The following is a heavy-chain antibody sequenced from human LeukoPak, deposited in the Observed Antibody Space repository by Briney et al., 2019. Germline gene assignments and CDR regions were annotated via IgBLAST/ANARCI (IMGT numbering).Heavy chain of an antibody. CDR2: ISSSGSTI. V-gene: IGHV3-11*01. J-gene: IGHJ4*02. CDR1: GFTFSDYY. Sequence: GGSLRLSCAASGFTFSDYYMSWIRQAPGKGLEWVSYISSSGSTIYYADSVKGRFTISRDNAKNSLYLQMNSLRAEDTAVYYCARESSWRQLFVSFVSKTSYYFDYWGQGTLVTVSS. D-gene: IGHD6-13*01. CDR3: ARESSWRQLFVSFVSKTSYYFDY.